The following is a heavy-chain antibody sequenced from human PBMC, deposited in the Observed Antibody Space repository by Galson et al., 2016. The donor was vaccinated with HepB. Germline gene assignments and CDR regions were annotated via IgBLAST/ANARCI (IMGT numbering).Heavy chain of an antibody. CDR3: ARDVTPNCGDDCYWRWFDP. J-gene: IGHJ5*01. D-gene: IGHD2-21*02. CDR2: INAGNGNT. CDR1: GYSFTTYL. Sequence: SVKVSCKASGYSFTTYLTHWVRQAPGQRLEWMGWINAGNGNTMYSEKFQARVTITRDTSASTAYMELSSLRSEDTAMYYCARDVTPNCGDDCYWRWFDPWGPGTLVTVSS. V-gene: IGHV1-3*01.